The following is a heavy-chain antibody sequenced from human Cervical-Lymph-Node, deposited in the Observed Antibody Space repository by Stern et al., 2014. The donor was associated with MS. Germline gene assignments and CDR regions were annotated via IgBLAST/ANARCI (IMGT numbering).Heavy chain of an antibody. J-gene: IGHJ5*02. D-gene: IGHD3-10*01. CDR3: ARGAGRSGKYDP. CDR1: GGSFRGYY. Sequence: QVQLQQWGAGLLKPSETLSLTCAVYGGSFRGYYWTWIRQPPGKGLEWIGEINHSGSTNYNPSLKSRVTISLDTSKSQFSLRVTSVTAADTAVYYCARGAGRSGKYDPWGQGTLVTVSS. CDR2: INHSGST. V-gene: IGHV4-34*01.